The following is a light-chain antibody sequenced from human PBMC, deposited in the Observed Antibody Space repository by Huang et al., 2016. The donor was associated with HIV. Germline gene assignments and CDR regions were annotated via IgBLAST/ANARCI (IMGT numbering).Light chain of an antibody. J-gene: IGKJ5*01. CDR2: DAS. CDR1: QSISNY. Sequence: EIVLTQSPATLSLSPGERATLSCRASQSISNYLIWYQQKPGQAPRLLIYDASNRATGIPARFSGRGSGTDFTLTISSLEPEDFAIYYCQQRRTWPPVTFGQGTRL. CDR3: QQRRTWPPVT. V-gene: IGKV3-11*01.